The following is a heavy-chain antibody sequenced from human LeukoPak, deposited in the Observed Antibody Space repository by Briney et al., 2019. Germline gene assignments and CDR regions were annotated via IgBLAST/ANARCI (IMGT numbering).Heavy chain of an antibody. CDR3: ARDYSSNYYDSSGSSIPSWFDP. D-gene: IGHD3-22*01. V-gene: IGHV3-30*04. CDR2: ISSDGSDK. J-gene: IGHJ5*02. Sequence: PGRSLRLSCAASGFTFSIYAVHWVRQAPGKGLEWVAVISSDGSDKYYADSVKGRFTISRDNAKNSLYLQMNSLRAEDTAVYYCARDYSSNYYDSSGSSIPSWFDPWGQGTLVTVSS. CDR1: GFTFSIYA.